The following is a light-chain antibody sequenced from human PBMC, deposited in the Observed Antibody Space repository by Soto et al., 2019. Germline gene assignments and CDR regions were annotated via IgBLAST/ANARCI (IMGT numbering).Light chain of an antibody. J-gene: IGLJ1*01. CDR1: NSDIGDNY. V-gene: IGLV1-51*01. CDR2: DNN. CDR3: GTWDSSLSIYV. Sequence: QCLLTQPPSVSAARGHKFSISCSGTNSDIGDNYVAWYQQLPGTAPKLLIYDNNKRPSGIPDRFSGSKSGTSATLAITGLQTGDEADYYCGTWDSSLSIYVFGTGTKVTVL.